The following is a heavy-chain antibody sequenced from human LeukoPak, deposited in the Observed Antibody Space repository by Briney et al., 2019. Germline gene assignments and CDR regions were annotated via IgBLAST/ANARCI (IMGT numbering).Heavy chain of an antibody. CDR2: ISYDGSNK. Sequence: GGSLRLSCAASGFTLSSYVMERVRQAPGKGLEWVAVISYDGSNKYYADSVKGRFAIARDNSKNTLYLQMNSLRAEDTAVYYCAKSGRGSYFIFDYWGQGTLVTVSS. CDR1: GFTLSSYV. D-gene: IGHD3-16*01. CDR3: AKSGRGSYFIFDY. V-gene: IGHV3-30*18. J-gene: IGHJ4*02.